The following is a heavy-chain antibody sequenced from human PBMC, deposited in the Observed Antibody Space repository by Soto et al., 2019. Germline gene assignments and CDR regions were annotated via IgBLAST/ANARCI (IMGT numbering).Heavy chain of an antibody. D-gene: IGHD6-13*01. CDR2: TYYRSKWYN. CDR3: ARDTAAAGTGYYGMDV. V-gene: IGHV6-1*01. CDR1: GDSVSSNSAV. Sequence: SETLSLTCAISGDSVSSNSAVWNWIRQSPSGGLEWLGRTYYRSKWYNDYAVSVKSRITINPDTSKNQFSLQLNSVTPEDTAVYYCARDTAAAGTGYYGMDVWGQVTTVTVSS. J-gene: IGHJ6*02.